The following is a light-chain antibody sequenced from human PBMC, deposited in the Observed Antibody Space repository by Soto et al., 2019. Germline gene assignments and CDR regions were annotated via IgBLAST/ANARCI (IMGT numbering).Light chain of an antibody. Sequence: EIVMTQSPATLSVSPGERATLSCRASQSVSSNLAWYQQKPGQAPRLLIYGASTRATGIPARFSGSGSGTDFTLTISSLEPEDFAVYYCQKYNNWPETFGQGTKVDIK. CDR3: QKYNNWPET. CDR2: GAS. V-gene: IGKV3-15*01. CDR1: QSVSSN. J-gene: IGKJ1*01.